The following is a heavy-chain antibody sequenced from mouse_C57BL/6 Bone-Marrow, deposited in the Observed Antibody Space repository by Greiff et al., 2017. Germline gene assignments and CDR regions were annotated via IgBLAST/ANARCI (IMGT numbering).Heavy chain of an antibody. CDR2: IHPNSGST. J-gene: IGHJ2*01. CDR1: GYTFTSYW. D-gene: IGHD2-1*01. V-gene: IGHV1-64*01. CDR3: ARKRGIYGNFFDY. Sequence: QVQLQQSGAELVKPGASVKLSCKASGYTFTSYWMHWVKQRPGQGLEWIGMIHPNSGSTNYNEKFKSKATLTVDKSSSTAYMQLSSLTSEDSAVYYCARKRGIYGNFFDYWGQGTTLTVSS.